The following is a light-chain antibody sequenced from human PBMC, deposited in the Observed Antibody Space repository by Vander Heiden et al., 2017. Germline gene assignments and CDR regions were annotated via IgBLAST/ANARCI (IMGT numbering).Light chain of an antibody. V-gene: IGLV1-40*01. J-gene: IGLJ3*02. CDR1: SSNIGAGYD. CDR2: TND. Sequence: QSVLTQPPSVSGAPGQRVTISCTGTSSNIGAGYDVHWYQHLPGTAPKLLIFTNDNRPSGVPDRFSGSKSGTSASLAITGLQAEDEADYDCQSYDSSLSGWLFGGGTKLTVL. CDR3: QSYDSSLSGWL.